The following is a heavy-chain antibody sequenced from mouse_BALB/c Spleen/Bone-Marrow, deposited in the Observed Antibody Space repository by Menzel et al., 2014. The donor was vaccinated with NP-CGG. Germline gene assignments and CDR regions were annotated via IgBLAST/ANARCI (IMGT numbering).Heavy chain of an antibody. D-gene: IGHD1-1*01. CDR2: ISNGGGST. J-gene: IGHJ4*01. CDR3: ARHGYYGSRAMDY. V-gene: IGHV5-12-2*01. Sequence: EVKLMESGGGLVQPGGSLKLSCAASGFTFSSYTMSWVRQTPEKRLEWVAYISNGGGSTYYPDTVKGRFTISRDNAKNTLYLQMSSLKSEDTAMYYRARHGYYGSRAMDYWGQGTSVTVSS. CDR1: GFTFSSYT.